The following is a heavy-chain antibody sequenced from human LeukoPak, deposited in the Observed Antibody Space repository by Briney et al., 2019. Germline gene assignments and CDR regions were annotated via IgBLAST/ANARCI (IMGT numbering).Heavy chain of an antibody. V-gene: IGHV3-23*01. J-gene: IGHJ5*02. CDR2: ISGSGGST. CDR3: AKWNYYGSGNFDP. D-gene: IGHD3-10*01. CDR1: GFTFSSYA. Sequence: GGSLRLSCAASGFTFSSYAMSWVRQAPGKGLEWDSAISGSGGSTYYADSVKGRFTISRDNSKNALYLQMNSLRAEDTAVYYCAKWNYYGSGNFDPWGQGTLVTVSS.